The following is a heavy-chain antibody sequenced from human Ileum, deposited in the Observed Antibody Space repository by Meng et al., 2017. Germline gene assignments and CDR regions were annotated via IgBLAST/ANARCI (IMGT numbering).Heavy chain of an antibody. CDR1: GFSLRSDS. CDR2: ISSSSSYI. J-gene: IGHJ4*02. CDR3: ARDFSGSYYTNYFDY. V-gene: IGHV3-21*01. Sequence: EVQLVESGGGLVKPGGSRRLSCPASGFSLRSDSVNWVRQAPGKGVEWVSSISSSSSYIFYADSVKGRFTISRDNAKNSVYLQMNSLRAEDTAVYYCARDFSGSYYTNYFDYWGQGTLVTVSS. D-gene: IGHD1-26*01.